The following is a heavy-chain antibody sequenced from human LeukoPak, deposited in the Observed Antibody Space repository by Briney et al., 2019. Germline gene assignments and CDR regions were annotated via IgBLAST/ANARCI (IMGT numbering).Heavy chain of an antibody. CDR1: GFTLSTYA. V-gene: IGHV3-23*01. J-gene: IGHJ4*02. CDR3: GDYGSIKYLDF. CDR2: IAGSVGRT. D-gene: IGHD4/OR15-4a*01. Sequence: GGSLRLSCAASGFTLSTYALSWVRQTPGQGLEWVSTIAGSVGRTVYADSVKGRFTISRDNSKNILYLQMNSLRAEDTAVYYCGDYGSIKYLDFWGQGTLVTVSS.